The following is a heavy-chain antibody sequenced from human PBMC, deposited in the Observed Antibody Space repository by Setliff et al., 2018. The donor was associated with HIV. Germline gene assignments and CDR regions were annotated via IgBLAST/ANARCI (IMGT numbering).Heavy chain of an antibody. Sequence: ETLSLTCTVSGGSISSSSYYWGWIRQPPGKGLEWIGSIYYSGSTYYNPSLKSRVTISVDTSKNQFSLKLSSVTAADTAVYYCARVNSGSYDYDYWGQGTLVTVSS. CDR3: ARVNSGSYDYDY. J-gene: IGHJ4*02. CDR1: GGSISSSSYY. CDR2: IYYSGST. V-gene: IGHV4-39*01. D-gene: IGHD1-26*01.